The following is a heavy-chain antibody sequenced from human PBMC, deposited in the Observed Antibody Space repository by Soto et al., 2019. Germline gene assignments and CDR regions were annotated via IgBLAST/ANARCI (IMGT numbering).Heavy chain of an antibody. D-gene: IGHD2-8*01. CDR2: INWDSEDI. V-gene: IGHV3-9*01. CDR3: AKDTAPGFYDANGHLDS. CDR1: GINFDDFA. Sequence: VQLVESGGGLVQPGGSRRLSCVVSGINFDDFAMHWVRQVPGKGLEWVSGINWDSEDIGYADSVKGRFTISRDNAKNSLYLQMNSLKAEDTALYYCAKDTAPGFYDANGHLDSWGQVTPVTVSS. J-gene: IGHJ4*02.